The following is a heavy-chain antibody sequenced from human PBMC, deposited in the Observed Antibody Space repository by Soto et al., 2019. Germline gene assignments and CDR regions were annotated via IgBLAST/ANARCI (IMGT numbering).Heavy chain of an antibody. CDR2: IYHSGST. J-gene: IGHJ4*02. V-gene: IGHV4-30-2*01. CDR1: GGSISSGGYS. CDR3: ARESQVNYYDSSGYLDY. Sequence: SETLSLTCAVSGGSISSGGYSWSWIRQPPGKGLEWIGYIYHSGSTYYNPSLKSRVTISVDRSKNQFSLKLSSVTAADTAVYYCARESQVNYYDSSGYLDYWGQGTLVTVSS. D-gene: IGHD3-22*01.